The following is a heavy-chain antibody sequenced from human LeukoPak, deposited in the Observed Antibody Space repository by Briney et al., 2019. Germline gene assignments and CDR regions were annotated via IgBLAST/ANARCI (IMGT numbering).Heavy chain of an antibody. V-gene: IGHV4-39*01. D-gene: IGHD1-26*01. Sequence: PSETLSLTRTVSGAPITTSNHYWGWLRQTPGKTLEWIANIYYSGHTLYNPSLKSRALISVDTSSNQFSLRLTCVTAADTAVYYCAAPSGPTYYSPVDFWGQGTSVSVSS. J-gene: IGHJ4*02. CDR1: GAPITTSNHY. CDR3: AAPSGPTYYSPVDF. CDR2: IYYSGHT.